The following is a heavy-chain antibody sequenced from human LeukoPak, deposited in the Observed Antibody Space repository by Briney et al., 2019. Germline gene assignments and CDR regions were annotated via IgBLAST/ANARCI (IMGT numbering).Heavy chain of an antibody. D-gene: IGHD3-3*01. CDR3: ARDLFGEAV. CDR2: IYTSGST. CDR1: GGSISSGSYY. Sequence: SETLSLTCTVSGGSISSGSYYWSWIRQPAGKGLEWIGRIYTSGSTNYNPSLKSRVTISVDTSKNQFSLKLSSVTAADTAVYYCARDLFGEAVWGQGTMVTVSS. V-gene: IGHV4-61*02. J-gene: IGHJ3*01.